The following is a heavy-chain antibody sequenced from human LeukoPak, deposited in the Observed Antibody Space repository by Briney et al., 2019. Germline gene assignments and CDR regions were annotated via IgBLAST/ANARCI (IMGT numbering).Heavy chain of an antibody. D-gene: IGHD6-6*01. V-gene: IGHV4-4*07. J-gene: IGHJ4*02. CDR3: ARDSAYSSSYDY. CDR2: IYTSGST. Sequence: SETLSLTCTVSGSSISSYYWSWIRQPAGKGLEWIGRIYTSGSTNYNPSLKSRVTMSVDTSKNQFSLKLSSVTAADTAVYYCARDSAYSSSYDYWGRETLVTVSS. CDR1: GSSISSYY.